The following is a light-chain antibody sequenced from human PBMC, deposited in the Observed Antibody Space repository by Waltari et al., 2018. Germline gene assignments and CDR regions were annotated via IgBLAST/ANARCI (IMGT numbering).Light chain of an antibody. Sequence: SYELTQPASVSVSPGQTAPITCSGDKLGDKYACWSRQKPGQSPVVVIYQDSKRPSGIPERISGSNSGNTATLTISGTQAMDEADYYCQAWDTTTVVFGGGTKLTVL. V-gene: IGLV3-1*01. J-gene: IGLJ2*01. CDR2: QDS. CDR3: QAWDTTTVV. CDR1: KLGDKY.